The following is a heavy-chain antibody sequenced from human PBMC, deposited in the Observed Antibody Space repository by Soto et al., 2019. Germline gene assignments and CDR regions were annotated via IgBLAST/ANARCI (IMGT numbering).Heavy chain of an antibody. Sequence: VQLVQSGAEVKKPGESLKISCKGSEFSFNTYWIAWVRQMPEEGLKWMGIIYPDDSRTTYSPSFQGQVTISADKSINTAYLQWSSLQASDTAMYYCTRDLDYGGNSEDFDIWGQGTRVTVSS. J-gene: IGHJ3*02. V-gene: IGHV5-51*03. D-gene: IGHD4-17*01. CDR3: TRDLDYGGNSEDFDI. CDR2: IYPDDSRT. CDR1: EFSFNTYW.